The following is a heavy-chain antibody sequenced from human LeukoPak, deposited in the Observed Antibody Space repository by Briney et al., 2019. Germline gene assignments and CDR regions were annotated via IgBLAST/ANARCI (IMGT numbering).Heavy chain of an antibody. CDR1: GYTFTSYG. J-gene: IGHJ6*02. V-gene: IGHV1-8*02. CDR3: ATAAAFMDV. D-gene: IGHD6-13*01. CDR2: MNPNSGNT. Sequence: ASVKVSCKASGYTFTSYGISWVRQAPGQGLEWMGWMNPNSGNTGYAQKFQGRVTMTRNTSISTAYMELSNLRSEDTAVYYCATAAAFMDVWGQGTTVTVSS.